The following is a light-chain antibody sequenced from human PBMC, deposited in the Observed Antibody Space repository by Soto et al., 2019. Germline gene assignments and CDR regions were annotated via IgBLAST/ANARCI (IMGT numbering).Light chain of an antibody. V-gene: IGKV3-15*01. Sequence: EIVMTQSPPTLSVSAGEGATLSCRASQNVRGYLAWYQQKPGQAPRLLIYGASTRATGIPARFSASGSGTEFSLTISSLQSEDFAVYYCQQYNDWPGTFGPGTKVEIK. J-gene: IGKJ1*01. CDR2: GAS. CDR3: QQYNDWPGT. CDR1: QNVRGY.